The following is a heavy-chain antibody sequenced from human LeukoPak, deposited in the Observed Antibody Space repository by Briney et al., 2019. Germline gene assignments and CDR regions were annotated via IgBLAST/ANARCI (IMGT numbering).Heavy chain of an antibody. CDR3: ARALYPEVAATAFDI. D-gene: IGHD2-15*01. CDR2: IRYDGSNK. V-gene: IGHV3-30*02. CDR1: GFTFSTFG. Sequence: GGSLRLSCAASGFAASGFTFSTFGMHWVRQAPGKGLEWVAFIRYDGSNKYYADSVKGRFTISRDNAKNSLYLQMNSLRAEDTALYYCARALYPEVAATAFDIWGQGTMVTVSS. J-gene: IGHJ3*02.